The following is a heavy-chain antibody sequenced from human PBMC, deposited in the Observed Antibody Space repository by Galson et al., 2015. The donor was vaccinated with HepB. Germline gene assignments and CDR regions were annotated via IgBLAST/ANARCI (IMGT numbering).Heavy chain of an antibody. V-gene: IGHV1-18*01. CDR2: ISPYNGKK. D-gene: IGHD6-13*01. CDR1: GYSFSNYG. CDR3: ARFIQQLCDY. Sequence: SVKVSCKASGYSFSNYGISWVRQAPGQGLEWMERISPYNGKKDYAQNFQGRVTMTTDTSTTTAYMELRSLRSDDTAVYYCARFIQQLCDYWGQGTLVTVSS. J-gene: IGHJ4*02.